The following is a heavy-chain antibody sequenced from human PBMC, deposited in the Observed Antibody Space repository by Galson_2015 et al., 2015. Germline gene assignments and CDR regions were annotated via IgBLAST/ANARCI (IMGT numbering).Heavy chain of an antibody. V-gene: IGHV1-3*01. CDR2: INAGNGNT. CDR3: ARVHAPDNYSYMDV. Sequence: SVKVSCKASGYTFSDYPMHWVRQAPGQRPEWMGWINAGNGNTKYSQKFQGRVTITRDTSASTAYMELSSLGSEDTAVYSCARVHAPDNYSYMDVWGKGTTVTVSS. J-gene: IGHJ6*03. D-gene: IGHD3-22*01. CDR1: GYTFSDYP.